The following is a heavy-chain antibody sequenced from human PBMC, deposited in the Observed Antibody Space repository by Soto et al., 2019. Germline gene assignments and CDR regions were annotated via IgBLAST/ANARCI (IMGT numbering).Heavy chain of an antibody. CDR1: GGSISSGGYY. J-gene: IGHJ4*02. D-gene: IGHD3-22*01. CDR2: IYYSGST. V-gene: IGHV4-31*03. CDR3: ARQKGSSGYRH. Sequence: PSETLSLTCTVSGGSISSGGYYWIWIRQHPGKGLEWIGYIYYSGSTYYNPSLKSRVTISVDTSKNQFSLKLSSVTAADTAVYYCARQKGSSGYRHWGQGTLVTVSS.